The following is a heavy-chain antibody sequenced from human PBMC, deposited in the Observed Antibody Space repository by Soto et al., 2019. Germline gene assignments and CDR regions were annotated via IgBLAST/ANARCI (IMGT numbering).Heavy chain of an antibody. CDR1: GSGFSIHW. CDR2: IYPGNSDT. J-gene: IGHJ6*02. D-gene: IGHD3-3*01. CDR3: ANHVYDFWSGYSVGYYYGMDV. Sequence: GESLKISCKASGSGFSIHWVAWLRQMPGKGLEWMGFIYPGNSDTMYSPSFKGQVTISADTALSTTYLQWDTLKPSDTAVYYCANHVYDFWSGYSVGYYYGMDVWGQGTTVTVSS. V-gene: IGHV5-51*01.